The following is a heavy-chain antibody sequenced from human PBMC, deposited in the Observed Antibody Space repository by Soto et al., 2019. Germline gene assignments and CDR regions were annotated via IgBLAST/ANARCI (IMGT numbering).Heavy chain of an antibody. CDR1: GFTFSSYW. J-gene: IGHJ2*01. CDR2: IKQDGSEK. CDR3: ASDRRHKYYYDSSGYSPYWYFDL. V-gene: IGHV3-7*03. D-gene: IGHD3-22*01. Sequence: EVQLVESGGGLVQPGGSLRLSCAASGFTFSSYWMSWVRQAPGKGLEWVANIKQDGSEKYYVDSVKGRFTISRDNAKNSLYLQMNSLRAEATAVYYCASDRRHKYYYDSSGYSPYWYFDLWGRGTLVTVSS.